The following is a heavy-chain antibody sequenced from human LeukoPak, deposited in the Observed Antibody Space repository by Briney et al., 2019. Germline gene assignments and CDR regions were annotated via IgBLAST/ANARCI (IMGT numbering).Heavy chain of an antibody. Sequence: SETLSLTCTVSGGSISSYYWSWIRQPAGKGLEWIGRIYASGSTNYNPSLKSRVTISVDKSKNQFSLRLSSVTAADTAEYYCARHLLSSGYYSLFDYWGQGTLVTVSS. CDR1: GGSISSYY. CDR3: ARHLLSSGYYSLFDY. V-gene: IGHV4-4*07. CDR2: IYASGST. J-gene: IGHJ4*02. D-gene: IGHD3-22*01.